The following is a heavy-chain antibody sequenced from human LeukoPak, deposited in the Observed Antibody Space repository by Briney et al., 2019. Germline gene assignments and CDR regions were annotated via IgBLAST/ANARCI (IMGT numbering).Heavy chain of an antibody. V-gene: IGHV4-4*07. Sequence: SETLSLTCTVSGGSISSYYWSWIRQPAGKGLEWIGRIYTSGSTNYNPSLKSRVTISVDTSKNQFSLKLSSVTAADTAVYYCAREGWDIVVVPAAPYFDYWGQGTLVTVSS. CDR3: AREGWDIVVVPAAPYFDY. J-gene: IGHJ4*02. CDR1: GGSISSYY. D-gene: IGHD2-2*01. CDR2: IYTSGST.